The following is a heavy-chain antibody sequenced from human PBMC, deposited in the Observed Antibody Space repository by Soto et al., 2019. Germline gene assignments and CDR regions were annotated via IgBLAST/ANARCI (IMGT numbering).Heavy chain of an antibody. CDR1: GGSISSSSYY. Sequence: QLQLQESGPGLVKPSETLSLTCTVSGGSISSSSYYWGWIRQPPGKGLEWIGTIYYSGSSSYNPSLKGRVTISVDTSKNQFSVKLSSVTAADTAVYYCARRGLHLGELSSHFFDSWGQGTLVTVSS. D-gene: IGHD3-16*02. J-gene: IGHJ4*02. CDR3: ARRGLHLGELSSHFFDS. V-gene: IGHV4-39*01. CDR2: IYYSGSS.